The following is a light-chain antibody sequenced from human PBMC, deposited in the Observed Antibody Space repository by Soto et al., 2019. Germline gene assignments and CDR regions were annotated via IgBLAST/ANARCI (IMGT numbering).Light chain of an antibody. Sequence: QSVLTQPPSASGTPGQRVTISCSGSSSNIGSNTVTWCQHLPGTAPKLLIYTNNERPSGVPDRFSGSKSGTSASLAISGLQSEDEADYYCSSYAGSSNVFGTGTKVTVL. CDR1: SSNIGSNT. CDR2: TNN. V-gene: IGLV1-44*01. J-gene: IGLJ1*01. CDR3: SSYAGSSNV.